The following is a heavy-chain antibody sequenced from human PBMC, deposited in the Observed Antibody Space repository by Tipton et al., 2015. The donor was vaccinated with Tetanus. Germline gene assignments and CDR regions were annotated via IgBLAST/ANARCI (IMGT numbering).Heavy chain of an antibody. Sequence: QLVQSGAEVKKPGASVKLSCKTSGYTFTQYYLHWVRQAPGQGLEWMGMIYPSDGSTSYAEKLQGRVTMTRDTPTSTVYMEMSSLRSEDTAVYYCARDRGAFDYWGQGTKVTVSS. CDR2: IYPSDGST. D-gene: IGHD3-10*01. CDR1: GYTFTQYY. CDR3: ARDRGAFDY. V-gene: IGHV1-46*04. J-gene: IGHJ3*01.